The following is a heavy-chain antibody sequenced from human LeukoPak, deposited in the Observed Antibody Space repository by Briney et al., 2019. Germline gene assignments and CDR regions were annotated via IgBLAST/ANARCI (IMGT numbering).Heavy chain of an antibody. CDR1: GFAFSGCT. Sequence: GGSLRLSCVASGFAFSGCTMNWVRQAPGKGLEWVSSLSSASSDIYYADPVRGRFTIFRDNAINSLYLQMNGLRVEDTAIYYCASTGREGFNYWGQGTLVTVSP. J-gene: IGHJ4*02. CDR3: ASTGREGFNY. CDR2: LSSASSDI. D-gene: IGHD5-24*01. V-gene: IGHV3-21*01.